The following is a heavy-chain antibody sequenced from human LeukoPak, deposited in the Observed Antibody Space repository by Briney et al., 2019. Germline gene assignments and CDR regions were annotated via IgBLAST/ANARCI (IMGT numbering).Heavy chain of an antibody. J-gene: IGHJ3*02. D-gene: IGHD3-22*01. CDR2: ISGSGGST. V-gene: IGHV3-23*01. CDR3: SYLHSSGYSTDAFDI. CDR1: GFTFSSYA. Sequence: GGSLRLSCAASGFTFSSYAMSWVRQAPGKGLEWVSAISGSGGSTYYAYSVKGRFTISRDNSKYTLYLQMNSLRAEDTAVYYCSYLHSSGYSTDAFDIWGQGTMVTVSS.